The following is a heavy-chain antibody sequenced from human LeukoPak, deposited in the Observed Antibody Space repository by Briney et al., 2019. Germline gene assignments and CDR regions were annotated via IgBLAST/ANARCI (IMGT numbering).Heavy chain of an antibody. D-gene: IGHD3-10*01. CDR3: ARDGSGSYWYFAY. V-gene: IGHV1-2*04. CDR2: INPNSGGT. J-gene: IGHJ4*02. Sequence: GASVKVSCKASGYTFTGYYMHWVRQAPGQVLEWMGWINPNSGGTNYAQKFQGWVTMTRDTSISTAYMELSRLRSDDTAVYYCARDGSGSYWYFAYWGQGTLVTVSS. CDR1: GYTFTGYY.